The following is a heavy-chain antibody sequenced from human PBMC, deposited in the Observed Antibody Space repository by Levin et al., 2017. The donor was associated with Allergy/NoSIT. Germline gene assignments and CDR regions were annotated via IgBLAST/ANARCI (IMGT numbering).Heavy chain of an antibody. D-gene: IGHD3-10*01. CDR3: VYSVGLLTMVRGAYFDY. CDR1: GFTFSSYA. CDR2: ISGSGGST. J-gene: IGHJ4*02. Sequence: AGGSLRLSCAASGFTFSSYAMSWVRQAPGKGLEWVSAISGSGGSTYYADSVKGRFTISRDNSKNTLYLQMNSLRAEDTAVYYCVYSVGLLTMVRGAYFDYWGQGTLVTVSS. V-gene: IGHV3-23*01.